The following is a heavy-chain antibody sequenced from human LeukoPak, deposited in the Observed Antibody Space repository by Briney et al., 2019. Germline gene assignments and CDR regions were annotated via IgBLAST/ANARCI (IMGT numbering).Heavy chain of an antibody. J-gene: IGHJ4*02. Sequence: GESLKISCKGSGYSFTSYWIGWVRQMPGKGLEWMGIIYPGDPDTRYSPSFQGQVTIAADKSISTAYLQWSSLKASDTAMYYCARHIRAPYYYGSGSLDYWGQGTLVTVSS. CDR3: ARHIRAPYYYGSGSLDY. V-gene: IGHV5-51*01. CDR2: IYPGDPDT. D-gene: IGHD3-10*01. CDR1: GYSFTSYW.